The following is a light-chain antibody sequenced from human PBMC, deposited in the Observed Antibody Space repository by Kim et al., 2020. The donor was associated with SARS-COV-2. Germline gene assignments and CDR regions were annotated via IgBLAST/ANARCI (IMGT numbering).Light chain of an antibody. J-gene: IGKJ4*01. CDR2: HAS. Sequence: LSPVERATLSCRASQSVSSYLAWYQQKPGQAPRLLIYHASNRATGIPARFSGSGSGTDFTLTISSLEPEDFAVYYCQQRSNWPLTFGGGTKVDIK. V-gene: IGKV3-11*01. CDR3: QQRSNWPLT. CDR1: QSVSSY.